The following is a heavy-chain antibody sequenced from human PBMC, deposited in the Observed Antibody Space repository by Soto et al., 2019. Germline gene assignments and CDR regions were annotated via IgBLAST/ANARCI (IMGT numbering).Heavy chain of an antibody. Sequence: PGGSLRLSCAASGFTFSDYYMSWIRQAPGKGLEWVSYISSSGSTIYYADSVKGRFTISRDNAKNSLYLQMNSLRAEDTAVYYCARDRAAAGTSPPFDYWGPGTLVTVSS. V-gene: IGHV3-11*01. D-gene: IGHD6-13*01. J-gene: IGHJ4*02. CDR2: ISSSGSTI. CDR1: GFTFSDYY. CDR3: ARDRAAAGTSPPFDY.